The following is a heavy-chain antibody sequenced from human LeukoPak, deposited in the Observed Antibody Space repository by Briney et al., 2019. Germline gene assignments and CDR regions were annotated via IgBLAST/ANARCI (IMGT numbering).Heavy chain of an antibody. CDR3: ARGTRSGAAVDY. D-gene: IGHD6-13*01. Sequence: PGRSLRLSCAASGFTFSSYGMHWVRQAPGKGLEWVAVIWYDGSNKYYADSVKGRFTISRDNSKNTLYLQMNSLRAEDTAVYYCARGTRSGAAVDYWGQGTLVTVSS. CDR2: IWYDGSNK. CDR1: GFTFSSYG. V-gene: IGHV3-33*08. J-gene: IGHJ4*02.